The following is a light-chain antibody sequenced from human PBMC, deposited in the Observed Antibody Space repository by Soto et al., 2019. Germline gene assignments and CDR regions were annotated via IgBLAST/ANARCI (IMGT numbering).Light chain of an antibody. CDR3: SLYTVSTDVV. CDR1: TSDFINYNY. V-gene: IGLV2-14*01. CDR2: EVR. Sequence: QSVLTQPASLSGSPGQSITVSCTGATSDFINYNYVSWYQHHPGKAPQLMIYEVRNRPSGVSSRFSGSKSGNTASLTISGLQPEDEAYYYCSLYTVSTDVVFGGGTKLTVL. J-gene: IGLJ2*01.